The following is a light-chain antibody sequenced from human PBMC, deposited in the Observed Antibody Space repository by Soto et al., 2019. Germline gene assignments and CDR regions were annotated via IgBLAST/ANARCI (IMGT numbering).Light chain of an antibody. CDR1: QSVRSN. J-gene: IGKJ4*01. Sequence: EIVMTQSPATLSVSPGERVTLSCRASQSVRSNLAWYQQKPGQVPRVLIHGASTRAIGIPDRFSGSGSGTEFTLTISSLQSEDFAVYYCQHYNNLWGFGGGTKVEIK. CDR2: GAS. V-gene: IGKV3-15*01. CDR3: QHYNNLWG.